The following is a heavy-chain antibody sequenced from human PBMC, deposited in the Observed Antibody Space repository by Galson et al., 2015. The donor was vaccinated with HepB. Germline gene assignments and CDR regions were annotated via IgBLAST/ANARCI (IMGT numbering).Heavy chain of an antibody. J-gene: IGHJ4*02. CDR3: ARDKGTTMVLDY. CDR2: IWNDGNNK. CDR1: GFTFSQSG. Sequence: SLRLSCAASGFTFSQSGMHWVRQSPGKGPEWVSVIWNDGNNKYYADSVKGRFTISRDNSKNTVYLVMNSLRAEDTAVYYCARDKGTTMVLDYWGQGIWVTVSS. V-gene: IGHV3-33*01. D-gene: IGHD3-10*01.